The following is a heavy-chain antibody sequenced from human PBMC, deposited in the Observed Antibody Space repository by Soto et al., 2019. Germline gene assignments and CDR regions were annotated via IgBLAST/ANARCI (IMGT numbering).Heavy chain of an antibody. J-gene: IGHJ4*02. Sequence: LRLSCAASGFTFSSYAMSWVRQAPGKGLEWVSAISGSGGGTYYADSVRGRFTISSDNSKNTLFLQMNGLRADDTAVYYCARGNSIGWNYLDYWAQGTLVTVSS. V-gene: IGHV3-23*01. D-gene: IGHD6-19*01. CDR3: ARGNSIGWNYLDY. CDR1: GFTFSSYA. CDR2: ISGSGGGT.